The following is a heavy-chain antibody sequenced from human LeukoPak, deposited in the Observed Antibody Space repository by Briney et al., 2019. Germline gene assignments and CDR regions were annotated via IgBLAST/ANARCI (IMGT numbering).Heavy chain of an antibody. CDR1: GYTFTRYD. V-gene: IGHV1-2*02. J-gene: IGHJ5*02. Sequence: ASVNVSCKASGYTFTRYDIHWVRPATGRGVAWVGWINPNSGGTNYAQKFQGRVTMTRDTSISTAYMELSRLRSDDTAVYYCSRESGTTASRYWFDPWGQGTLVTVSS. CDR3: SRESGTTASRYWFDP. D-gene: IGHD1-1*01. CDR2: INPNSGGT.